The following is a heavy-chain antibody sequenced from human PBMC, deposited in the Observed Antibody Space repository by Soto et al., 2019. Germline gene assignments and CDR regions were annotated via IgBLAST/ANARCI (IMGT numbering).Heavy chain of an antibody. CDR1: GGPISSSSDY. V-gene: IGHV4-39*01. J-gene: IGHJ3*02. CDR2: VYYRGST. D-gene: IGHD2-8*01. Sequence: PSETLSLTCTVSGGPISSSSDYWDWIRQPRGKGLDWIGSVYYRGSTYYNPSLKSRVTISVDTSKQQFSLRLSSVTAPDTAVYYCARTQTGPNRGSFDMWGQATLVT. CDR3: ARTQTGPNRGSFDM.